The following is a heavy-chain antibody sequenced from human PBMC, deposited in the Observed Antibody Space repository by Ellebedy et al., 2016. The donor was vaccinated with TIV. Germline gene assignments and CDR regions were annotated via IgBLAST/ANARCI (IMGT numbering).Heavy chain of an antibody. CDR3: ARSLGVLMKVDP. J-gene: IGHJ5*02. D-gene: IGHD2-8*01. V-gene: IGHV4-39*01. CDR1: GGSVSSSSYY. Sequence: SETLSLTCTVSGGSVSSSSYYWGWIRQPPGKGLEWIGSIYYGGSTYYNPSLKSRVTISVDTSKNQFSLKLSSVTAADTAVYYCARSLGVLMKVDPWGQGTLVTVPS. CDR2: IYYGGST.